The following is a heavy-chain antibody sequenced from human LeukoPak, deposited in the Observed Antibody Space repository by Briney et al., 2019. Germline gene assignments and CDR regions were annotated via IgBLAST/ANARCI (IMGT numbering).Heavy chain of an antibody. CDR1: GYTFTGYY. J-gene: IGHJ6*03. V-gene: IGHV1-2*02. Sequence: VASVKVSCKASGYTFTGYYMHWVRQAPGQGLEWMGWINPNSGGTNYAQKFQGRVTMTRDTSISTAYMELSRLRSDDTAVYYCARSQQLVLKGGPYYYYMDVWGKGTTVTVSS. CDR3: ARSQQLVLKGGPYYYYMDV. CDR2: INPNSGGT. D-gene: IGHD6-13*01.